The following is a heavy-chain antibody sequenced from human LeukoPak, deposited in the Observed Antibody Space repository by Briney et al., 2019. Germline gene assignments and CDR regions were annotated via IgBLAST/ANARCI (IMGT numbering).Heavy chain of an antibody. D-gene: IGHD3-22*01. J-gene: IGHJ1*01. Sequence: ASVKVSCKASGYTFTGYYMPWVRQAPGQGLESMGWINPTSGGTNYAQKFQGRVTMTRDTSTSTAYMELSRLRSDDTAVYYCARYYDSSGYSSEYFQHWGQGTLVTVSS. CDR2: INPTSGGT. CDR1: GYTFTGYY. CDR3: ARYYDSSGYSSEYFQH. V-gene: IGHV1-2*02.